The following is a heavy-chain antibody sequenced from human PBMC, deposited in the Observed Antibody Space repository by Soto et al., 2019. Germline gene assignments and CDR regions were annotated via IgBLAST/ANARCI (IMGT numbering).Heavy chain of an antibody. Sequence: QITLKESGPTLVKPTQTLTLTCTFSGFSLTTRGVGVGWIRQPPGKALEWLALIYWDDDEGYSPSLKSRRTITKDTSENQLVLTMINMDPLDTATYYCAHRPRGYSYHFDYWGQGTLVTVSS. CDR1: GFSLTTRGVG. V-gene: IGHV2-5*02. D-gene: IGHD5-18*01. CDR3: AHRPRGYSYHFDY. CDR2: IYWDDDE. J-gene: IGHJ4*02.